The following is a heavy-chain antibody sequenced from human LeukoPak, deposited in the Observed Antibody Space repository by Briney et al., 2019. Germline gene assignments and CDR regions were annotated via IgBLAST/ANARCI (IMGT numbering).Heavy chain of an antibody. CDR2: INYNGENT. CDR3: ARWWDTAMVSYFDL. J-gene: IGHJ2*01. D-gene: IGHD5-18*01. Sequence: PSETLSLTCTVSGGSFSGYLWSWIRQPPGKGLEWIGEINYNGENTNYNPSLKSRVTISVDTSKNQFSLKLSSVTAADTAVYYCARWWDTAMVSYFDLWGRGTLVTVSS. CDR1: GGSFSGYL. V-gene: IGHV4-34*01.